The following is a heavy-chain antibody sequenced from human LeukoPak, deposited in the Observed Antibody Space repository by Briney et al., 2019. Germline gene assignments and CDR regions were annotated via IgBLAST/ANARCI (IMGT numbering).Heavy chain of an antibody. V-gene: IGHV1-2*02. CDR1: GYTFTGYY. CDR2: ISPKSGGT. CDR3: ARVGATMVRGVIDY. Sequence: ASVKVSCKASGYTFTGYYMHWVRQAPGQGLEWMGWISPKSGGTNYAQKFQGRVTMTRDTSISTAYMELSRLRSDDTAVYYCARVGATMVRGVIDYWGQGTLVTVSS. D-gene: IGHD3-10*01. J-gene: IGHJ4*02.